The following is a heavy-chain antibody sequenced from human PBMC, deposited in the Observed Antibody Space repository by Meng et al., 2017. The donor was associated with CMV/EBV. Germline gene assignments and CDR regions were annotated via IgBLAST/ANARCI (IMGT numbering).Heavy chain of an antibody. Sequence: GGSLSLSCAASGFTFSSYAMSWVRQAPGKGLEWVSAIYSGGSSTYYADSVKGRFTISRDNSKNTLYLQMNSLRAEDTAVYYCAKVPTMTGYFDYWGQGTLVTVSS. CDR3: AKVPTMTGYFDY. V-gene: IGHV3-23*03. J-gene: IGHJ4*02. CDR2: IYSGGSST. D-gene: IGHD3-22*01. CDR1: GFTFSSYA.